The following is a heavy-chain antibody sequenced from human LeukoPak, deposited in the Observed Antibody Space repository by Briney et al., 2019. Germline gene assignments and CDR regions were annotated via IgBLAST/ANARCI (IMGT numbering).Heavy chain of an antibody. D-gene: IGHD3-22*01. V-gene: IGHV1-69*01. CDR1: GGTFSSYA. Sequence: GASVKVSCKASGGTFSSYAISWVRQAPGQGLEWMGGIIPIFGTANYAQKFQGRVTITADESTSTAYMELSSLRSEDTAVYYCASRSLGVIAFDIWGQGTMVTVSS. CDR3: ASRSLGVIAFDI. J-gene: IGHJ3*02. CDR2: IIPIFGTA.